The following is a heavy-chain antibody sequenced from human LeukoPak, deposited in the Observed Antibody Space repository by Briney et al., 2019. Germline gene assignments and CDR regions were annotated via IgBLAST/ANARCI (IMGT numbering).Heavy chain of an antibody. CDR3: AREGSMVAGY. D-gene: IGHD3-10*01. V-gene: IGHV4-39*07. CDR1: GGSISSSSYY. Sequence: SETLSLTCTVSGGSISSSSYYWGWIRQPPGKGLEWIGSIYYSGTTYYNPSLKSRVTISVDTSKNQFSLKLTSVTAADTAVYYCAREGSMVAGYWGQGTLVTVSS. J-gene: IGHJ4*02. CDR2: IYYSGTT.